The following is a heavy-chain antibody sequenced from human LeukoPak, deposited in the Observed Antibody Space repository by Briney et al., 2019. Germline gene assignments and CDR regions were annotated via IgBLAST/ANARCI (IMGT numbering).Heavy chain of an antibody. CDR1: GFTFDDYA. CDR2: ISWNSGSV. J-gene: IGHJ5*02. CDR3: VRGGPTTWS. V-gene: IGHV3-9*01. D-gene: IGHD1-14*01. Sequence: GGSLRLSCAASGFTFDDYAMHWVRQAPGKGLEWVSGISWNSGSVGYADTVKGRFTISRDNAKNMLFLQMNSLRAEDTAVYYCVRGGPTTWSWGQGTLVTVSS.